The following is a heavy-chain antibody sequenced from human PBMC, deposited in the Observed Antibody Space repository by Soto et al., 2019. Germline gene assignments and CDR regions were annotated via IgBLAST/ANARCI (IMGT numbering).Heavy chain of an antibody. J-gene: IGHJ2*01. CDR2: ISYDGSNK. CDR3: AREGRGSLWFGAFWYFDL. Sequence: QVQLVESGGGVVQPGRSLRLSCAASGFTFSSYAMHWVRQAPGKGLEWVAVISYDGSNKYYADSVKGRFTISRDNSKNTLYLQINSLRAEDTAVYYCAREGRGSLWFGAFWYFDLWGRGTLVTVSS. V-gene: IGHV3-30-3*01. CDR1: GFTFSSYA. D-gene: IGHD3-10*01.